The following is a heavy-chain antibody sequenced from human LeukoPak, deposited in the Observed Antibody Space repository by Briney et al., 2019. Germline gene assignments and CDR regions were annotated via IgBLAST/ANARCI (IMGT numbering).Heavy chain of an antibody. CDR1: GYTFTSYG. V-gene: IGHV1-18*01. D-gene: IGHD6-19*01. CDR3: ARVSQWLDSGSNYYYYGMDV. J-gene: IGHJ6*02. CDR2: ISAYNGNT. Sequence: ASVKVSCKASGYTFTSYGISWVRQAPGQGLEWMGWISAYNGNTNYAQKLQGRVTMTTDTSTSTAYMELRSLRPDDTAVYYCARVSQWLDSGSNYYYYGMDVWGQGTTVTVSS.